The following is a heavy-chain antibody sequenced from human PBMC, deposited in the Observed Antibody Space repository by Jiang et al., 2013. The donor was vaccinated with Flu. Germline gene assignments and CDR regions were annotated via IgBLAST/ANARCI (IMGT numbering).Heavy chain of an antibody. CDR3: ARANGATLDNWFDP. V-gene: IGHV4-31*02. J-gene: IGHJ5*02. D-gene: IGHD5-12*01. Sequence: SGGYYWSWIRQXPGKGLEWIGYIYYMGAPTXTRPSRVRVTISVDTSKNQFSLKLSSVTAADTAVYYCARANGATLDNWFDPWGQGTLVTVSS. CDR2: IYYMGAP. CDR1: SGGYY.